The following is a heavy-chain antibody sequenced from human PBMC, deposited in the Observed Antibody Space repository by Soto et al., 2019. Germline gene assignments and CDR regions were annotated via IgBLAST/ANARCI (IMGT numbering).Heavy chain of an antibody. Sequence: PGGSLILSCAASGFTFSTFAMGWVRQAPGRGLEWLSLIRADSEWTYYANSVEGRFTVSRDNSKNTLYLQMNSLRVEDTAVYYCATQDFRGTTGTTWGQGTLVTVSS. D-gene: IGHD1-1*01. CDR1: GFTFSTFA. CDR3: ATQDFRGTTGTT. V-gene: IGHV3-23*01. J-gene: IGHJ4*02. CDR2: IRADSEWT.